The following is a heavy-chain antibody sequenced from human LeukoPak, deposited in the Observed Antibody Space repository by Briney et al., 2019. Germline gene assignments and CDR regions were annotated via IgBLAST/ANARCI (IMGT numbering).Heavy chain of an antibody. Sequence: ASVKVSCKASGYTFTGYYMHWVRQAPGQGLEWMGWINPNRGGTNDAQKFQGRVTMTRDTSISTAYMELSWLRSDHTAVYYCAREDFYDSSGYYKNKEYFQHWGQGTLVTVSS. CDR2: INPNRGGT. V-gene: IGHV1-2*02. CDR1: GYTFTGYY. J-gene: IGHJ1*01. D-gene: IGHD3-22*01. CDR3: AREDFYDSSGYYKNKEYFQH.